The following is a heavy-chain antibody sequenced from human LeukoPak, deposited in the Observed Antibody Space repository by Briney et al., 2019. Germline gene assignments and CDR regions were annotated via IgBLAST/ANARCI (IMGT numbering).Heavy chain of an antibody. Sequence: SETLSLICTVSGGSITNYYWSWIRQPPGKGLEYIGYINYSGDTDYNPSLKSRVNISVDTSKNEFSLSLSSVTAEDTAMYYCARRLGSSADGILKYYFDYWGQGTLVTVSS. CDR1: GGSITNYY. CDR2: INYSGDT. J-gene: IGHJ4*02. D-gene: IGHD6-13*01. CDR3: ARRLGSSADGILKYYFDY. V-gene: IGHV4-59*08.